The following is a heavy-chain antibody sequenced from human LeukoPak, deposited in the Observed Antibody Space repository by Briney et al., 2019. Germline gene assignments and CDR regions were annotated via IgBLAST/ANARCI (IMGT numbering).Heavy chain of an antibody. Sequence: PGRSLRLSCAASGFTFDDYAMHWVRQAPGKGLEWVSGISWNSGSIGYADSVKGRFTISRDNAKNSPYLQMNSLRAEDTALYYCARSFGYSQGYFDYWGQGTLVTVSS. J-gene: IGHJ4*02. V-gene: IGHV3-9*01. CDR2: ISWNSGSI. CDR3: ARSFGYSQGYFDY. D-gene: IGHD2-15*01. CDR1: GFTFDDYA.